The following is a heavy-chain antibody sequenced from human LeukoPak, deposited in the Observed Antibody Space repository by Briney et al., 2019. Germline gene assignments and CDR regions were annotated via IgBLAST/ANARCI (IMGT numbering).Heavy chain of an antibody. CDR1: GYDFTSYR. Sequence: ASVKVSCKASGYDFTSYRISWMRQAPGQGLEWLGWIRVLNVTTNYAEKFQDRVSLTTDTSTNTAYMELRSLTSDDTAVYYCARDSWWMGRLNAEYFHLWGQGTLVIVSS. CDR3: ARDSWWMGRLNAEYFHL. D-gene: IGHD2-8*02. V-gene: IGHV1-18*01. J-gene: IGHJ1*01. CDR2: IRVLNVTT.